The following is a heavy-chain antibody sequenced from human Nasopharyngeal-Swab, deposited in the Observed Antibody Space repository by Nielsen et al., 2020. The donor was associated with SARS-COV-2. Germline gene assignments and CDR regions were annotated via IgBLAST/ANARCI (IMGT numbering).Heavy chain of an antibody. CDR1: GFTFSSYA. D-gene: IGHD3-10*01. J-gene: IGHJ4*02. Sequence: GGSLRLSCAASGFTFSSYAMSWVRQAPGKGLELVSAISGSGGSTYYADSVKGRFTISRDNSKNTLYLQMNSLRAEDTAVYYCAKDVYGSGSPDYWGQGTLVTVSS. V-gene: IGHV3-23*01. CDR2: ISGSGGST. CDR3: AKDVYGSGSPDY.